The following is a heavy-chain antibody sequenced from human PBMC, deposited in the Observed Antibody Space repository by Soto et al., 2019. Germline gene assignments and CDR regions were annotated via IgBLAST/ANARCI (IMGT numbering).Heavy chain of an antibody. J-gene: IGHJ3*01. D-gene: IGHD2-15*01. V-gene: IGHV1-8*01. CDR2: MNPSGNT. CDR3: ARYIVGRGFVV. Sequence: QVQLVQSGAEVKNPGASVKVSCKASGDRFTSFDINWVRQATGQGPEWIGWMNPSGNTGHGQRFQGRVTLSRDISISTAYMELSSLRSDDTAKYYCARYIVGRGFVVWGQGTVVIVSS. CDR1: GDRFTSFD.